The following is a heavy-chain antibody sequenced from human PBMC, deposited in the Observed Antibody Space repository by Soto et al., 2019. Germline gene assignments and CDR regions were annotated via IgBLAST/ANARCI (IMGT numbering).Heavy chain of an antibody. J-gene: IGHJ4*02. CDR2: ITGRGSYT. CDR3: AKDGDGYTNQVDY. V-gene: IGHV3-23*01. CDR1: GFTFGNYG. D-gene: IGHD5-12*01. Sequence: GGSLRLSCSASGFTFGNYGMSWVRQAPGKALEWVSAITGRGSYTYYADSVRGRFTISRDNSKNTLSLQMNSLSAEDTAIYYCAKDGDGYTNQVDYWGQGTLVTVSS.